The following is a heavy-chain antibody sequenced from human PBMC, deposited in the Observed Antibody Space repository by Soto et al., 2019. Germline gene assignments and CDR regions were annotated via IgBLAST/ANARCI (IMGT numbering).Heavy chain of an antibody. CDR2: IYYSGST. Sequence: PSETLSLTCTVSGGSISSSSYYWGWIRQPPGKGLEWIGSIYYSGSTYYNPSLKSRVTISVDTSKNQFSLKLSSVTAADTAVYYCARHLNRDSSSWCWFDPWGQGTLVTVSS. J-gene: IGHJ5*02. D-gene: IGHD6-13*01. CDR3: ARHLNRDSSSWCWFDP. V-gene: IGHV4-39*01. CDR1: GGSISSSSYY.